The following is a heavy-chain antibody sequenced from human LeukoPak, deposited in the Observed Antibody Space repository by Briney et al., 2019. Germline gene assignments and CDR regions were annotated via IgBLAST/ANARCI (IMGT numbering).Heavy chain of an antibody. Sequence: SEPLSLPCTVSGGSISSYQWSWLRHPPGKGLEGIGYIHYSGTPYHNPPLESRVTMSADTTTKHLPLTLRSVTAADTSAYYCASRRSGELLWDSFDPWGQGTLVTVSS. V-gene: IGHV4-59*01. CDR1: GGSISSYQ. CDR2: IHYSGTP. CDR3: ASRRSGELLWDSFDP. J-gene: IGHJ5*02. D-gene: IGHD3-10*01.